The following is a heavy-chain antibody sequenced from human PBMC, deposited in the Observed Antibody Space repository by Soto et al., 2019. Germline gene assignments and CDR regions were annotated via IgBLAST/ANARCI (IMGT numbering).Heavy chain of an antibody. J-gene: IGHJ6*03. CDR2: ISSSSSYI. V-gene: IGHV3-21*01. D-gene: IGHD4-17*01. CDR3: AREVDGEGAGGFYYYYMDV. Sequence: GGSLRLSCAASGFTFSSYSMNWVRQAPGKGLEWVSSISSSSSYIYYADSVKGRFTISRDNAKNSLYLQMNSLRAEDTAVYYCAREVDGEGAGGFYYYYMDVWGKGTTVTVSS. CDR1: GFTFSSYS.